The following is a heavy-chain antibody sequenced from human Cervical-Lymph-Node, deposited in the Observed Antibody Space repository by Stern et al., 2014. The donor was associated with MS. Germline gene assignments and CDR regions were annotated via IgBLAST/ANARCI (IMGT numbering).Heavy chain of an antibody. CDR2: MNPNSGYT. V-gene: IGHV1-8*01. J-gene: IGHJ5*02. Sequence: QVQLGQSGAEVKKPGASVKVSCKASGYTFSTYDINWVRQATGQGLEWMGWMNPNSGYTYYAQKFQGRVTMTRNTSISTAYMELSSLRSEDTAVYYCARALSGINWFDPWGQGTLVTVSS. CDR3: ARALSGINWFDP. D-gene: IGHD3-10*01. CDR1: GYTFSTYD.